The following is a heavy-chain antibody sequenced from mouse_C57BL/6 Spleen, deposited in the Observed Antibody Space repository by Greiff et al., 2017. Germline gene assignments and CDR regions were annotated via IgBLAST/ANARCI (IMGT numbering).Heavy chain of an antibody. Sequence: EVNLVGSGGGLVQPGGSLKLSCAASGFTFSDYGMAWVRQAPRKGPEWVAFISNLAYSIYYADTVTGRFTISRENAKNTLYLEMSSLRSEDTAMYYCARHGGLRRDYYAMDYWGQGTSVTVSS. CDR1: GFTFSDYG. CDR3: ARHGGLRRDYYAMDY. J-gene: IGHJ4*01. V-gene: IGHV5-15*01. CDR2: ISNLAYSI. D-gene: IGHD2-4*01.